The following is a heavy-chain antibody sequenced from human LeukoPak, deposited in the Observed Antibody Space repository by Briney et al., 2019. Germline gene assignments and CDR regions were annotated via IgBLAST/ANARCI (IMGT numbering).Heavy chain of an antibody. J-gene: IGHJ4*02. CDR3: ARDLYYYGSGNYVPGFPDY. V-gene: IGHV3-48*03. D-gene: IGHD3-10*01. Sequence: PGGSLRLSCGASGFTFSIYEMNWVRQAPGKGLEWVSYISSSRSNTIYYADSVKGRFTISRDDAKNSLYLQMNSLRAEDTAAYYCARDLYYYGSGNYVPGFPDYWGQGTLVTVSS. CDR2: ISSSRSNTI. CDR1: GFTFSIYE.